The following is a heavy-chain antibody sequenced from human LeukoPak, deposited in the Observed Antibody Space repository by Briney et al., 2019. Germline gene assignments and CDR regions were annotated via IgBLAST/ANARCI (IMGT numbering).Heavy chain of an antibody. D-gene: IGHD1-1*01. Sequence: SETLSLTCAVYGGSFSGYYWSWIRQPPGKGLEWIGEINHSGSTNYNPSLTSRVTISVDTSKNQFSLKPSSVTAADTAVYYCARGGLFNWNPGSRYYYYGMDVWGKGTTVTVSS. J-gene: IGHJ6*04. CDR3: ARGGLFNWNPGSRYYYYGMDV. CDR1: GGSFSGYY. CDR2: INHSGST. V-gene: IGHV4-34*01.